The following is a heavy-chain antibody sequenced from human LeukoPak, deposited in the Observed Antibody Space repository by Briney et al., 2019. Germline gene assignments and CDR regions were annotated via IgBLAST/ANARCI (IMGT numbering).Heavy chain of an antibody. D-gene: IGHD2-8*01. V-gene: IGHV3-23*01. CDR2: ISDSGDYT. CDR1: GFTFSSYA. J-gene: IGHJ4*02. Sequence: GGSLRLSCAGSGFTFSSYAMSWFRQAPGQGLEWVSVISDSGDYTSYADSVRGRFTISRDNSRNTLYLQMISLRPEDTAVYYCAKDTSIGKYCTNGVCSPFDYWGQGTLVTVSS. CDR3: AKDTSIGKYCTNGVCSPFDY.